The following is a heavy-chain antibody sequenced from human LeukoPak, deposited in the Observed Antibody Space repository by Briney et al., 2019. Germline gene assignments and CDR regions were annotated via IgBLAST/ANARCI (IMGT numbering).Heavy chain of an antibody. CDR3: VKEQDNGVYRVADY. D-gene: IGHD2-8*01. Sequence: AGGSLRLSCVASGFTLSRCGMHWVRQAPGKGLEWMGVLTYDGRTGYYGDSVRGRFTISRDTSKNMVFLEMSSLRSDDSAFYYCVKEQDNGVYRVADYWGQGTLVTVSS. J-gene: IGHJ4*02. V-gene: IGHV3-30*18. CDR2: LTYDGRTG. CDR1: GFTLSRCG.